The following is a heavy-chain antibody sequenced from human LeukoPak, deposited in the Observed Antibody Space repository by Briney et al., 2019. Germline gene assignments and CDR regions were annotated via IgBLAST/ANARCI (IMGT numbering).Heavy chain of an antibody. CDR2: INWNGGST. D-gene: IGHD2-15*01. CDR1: GFTFDDYG. V-gene: IGHV3-20*04. J-gene: IGHJ4*02. Sequence: GGSLRLSCAASGFTFDDYGMSWVRQAPGKGLEWVSGINWNGGSTGYADSVKGRFTISRDNAKNSLYLQMNSLRAEDTALYYCARASCGGSCFADFDYWGQGTLVTVSS. CDR3: ARASCGGSCFADFDY.